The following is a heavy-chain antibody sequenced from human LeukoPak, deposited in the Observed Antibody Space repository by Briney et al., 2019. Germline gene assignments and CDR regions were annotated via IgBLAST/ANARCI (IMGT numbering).Heavy chain of an antibody. CDR3: TKSYYSGSYYNLDY. CDR1: GITFSSHA. V-gene: IGHV3-23*01. D-gene: IGHD1-26*01. J-gene: IGHJ4*02. CDR2: ISGDGDST. Sequence: GGSLRLSCAASGITFSSHAMSWVRQAPGKGLEWVSAISGDGDSTYYADSVKGRFTISRDNSKNMVHLQMSSLRAEDTAVYYCTKSYYSGSYYNLDYWGQGALVTVSS.